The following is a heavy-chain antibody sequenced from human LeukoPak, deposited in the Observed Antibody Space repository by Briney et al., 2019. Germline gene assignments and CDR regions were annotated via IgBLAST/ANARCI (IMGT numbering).Heavy chain of an antibody. CDR3: ATGQQLVPHY. CDR1: GFTFTSAW. J-gene: IGHJ4*02. Sequence: PGGSLRLSCAASGFTFTSAWMTWVRQAPGKGLEWVGRIKSNADGGTTDYAAPVKGRITISRDDSKYALYLQMNSLKAEDTAVSYCATGQQLVPHYWGQGTLVTVSS. D-gene: IGHD6-6*01. CDR2: IKSNADGGTT. V-gene: IGHV3-15*01.